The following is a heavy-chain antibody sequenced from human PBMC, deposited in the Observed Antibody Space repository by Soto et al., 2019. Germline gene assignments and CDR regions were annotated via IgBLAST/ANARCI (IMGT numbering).Heavy chain of an antibody. CDR3: ARGSYYYYGMDV. Sequence: QVQLEESGPGLVKPSETLSLTCTVSGGSISSYYWSWIRQPPGKGLEWIGYIYYSGNTNYNPSLKSRVTISVDTSKNQVSLKVSSVTAADTAVYYCARGSYYYYGMDVWGQGTTVTVSS. CDR2: IYYSGNT. J-gene: IGHJ6*02. V-gene: IGHV4-59*01. CDR1: GGSISSYY.